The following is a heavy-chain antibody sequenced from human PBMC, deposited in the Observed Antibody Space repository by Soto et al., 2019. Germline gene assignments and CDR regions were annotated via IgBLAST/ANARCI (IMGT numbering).Heavy chain of an antibody. CDR2: TYYTGST. D-gene: IGHD1-1*01. CDR3: VSGPRTTAAY. V-gene: IGHV4-39*01. Sequence: PSETLSLACTVSGGSISSTRYYWGWIRQPPGKGLEWIGTTYYTGSTYYNPSLKSRVTISVDMSKNQFSLKVRSVTAADTAVYYCVSGPRTTAAYWGQGTLVTVSS. J-gene: IGHJ4*02. CDR1: GGSISSTRYY.